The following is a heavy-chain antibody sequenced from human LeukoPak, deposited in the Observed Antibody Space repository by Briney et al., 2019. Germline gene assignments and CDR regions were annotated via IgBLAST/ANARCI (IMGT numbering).Heavy chain of an antibody. CDR3: VTEGYCRGGSCSSDAFDI. J-gene: IGHJ3*02. Sequence: GGSLRLSCASSGFTFSSYTMNWVRRAPGKGLGWVSSITESGSYIFYAALVKGRFNLFRHHASNTLHLQMNSLRVEDAAVYYCVTEGYCRGGSCSSDAFDIWGQGTMVTVSS. V-gene: IGHV3-21*06. CDR1: GFTFSSYT. CDR2: ITESGSYI. D-gene: IGHD2-15*01.